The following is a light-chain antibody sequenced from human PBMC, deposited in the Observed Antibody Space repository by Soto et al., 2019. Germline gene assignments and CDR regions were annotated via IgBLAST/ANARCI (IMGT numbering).Light chain of an antibody. CDR1: QSISSY. J-gene: IGKJ1*01. CDR2: AAS. CDR3: QQSYSTPTT. V-gene: IGKV1-39*01. Sequence: IQMTQSPSSLSTSVGDRVTITCRASQSISSYLNCYQQKPGKDPKLVIYAASSLQSGVPSRFSGSGSGTDFTLTISSLQPEDFATYYCQQSYSTPTTFGQGTKVDIK.